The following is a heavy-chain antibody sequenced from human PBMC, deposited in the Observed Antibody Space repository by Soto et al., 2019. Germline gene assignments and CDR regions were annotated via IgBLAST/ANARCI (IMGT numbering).Heavy chain of an antibody. CDR1: GDTFNNYA. Sequence: QVHLVQSGTEVKKPGSSVKVSCKASGDTFNNYAISWVRQAPGQGLQWIGGIIPIYDSPSYAQGSHNRVTITPGRSTSTAHLELNGLTSEDTAVYYCAASTFLTGVSGYFHLDFWGQGNLVTVSS. CDR2: IIPIYDSP. V-gene: IGHV1-69*06. CDR3: AASTFLTGVSGYFHLDF. D-gene: IGHD3-3*01. J-gene: IGHJ4*02.